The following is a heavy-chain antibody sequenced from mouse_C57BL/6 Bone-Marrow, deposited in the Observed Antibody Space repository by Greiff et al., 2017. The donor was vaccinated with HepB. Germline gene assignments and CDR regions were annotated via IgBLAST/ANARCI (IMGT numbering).Heavy chain of an antibody. Sequence: QVTLKECGPGILQSSQTLSLTCSFSGFSLSTSGMGVSWIRQPSGKGLEWLAHIYWDDDKRYNPSLKSRLTISKDTSRNQVFLKITSVDTADTATYYCARWNSNLGFDYWGQGTTLTVSS. D-gene: IGHD2-5*01. CDR2: IYWDDDK. CDR1: GFSLSTSGMG. CDR3: ARWNSNLGFDY. V-gene: IGHV8-12*01. J-gene: IGHJ2*01.